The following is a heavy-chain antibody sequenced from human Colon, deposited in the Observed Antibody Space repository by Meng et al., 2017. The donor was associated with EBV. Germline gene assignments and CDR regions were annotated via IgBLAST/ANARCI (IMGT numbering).Heavy chain of an antibody. CDR2: IISIVTTT. J-gene: IGHJ4*02. D-gene: IGHD3-22*01. CDR1: GGTFSSSV. Sequence: QVQLVQSGAEVKKPXSSVKVSCXASGGTFSSSVINWVRQAPGQGLEWMGGIISIVTTTNYAQKFQGRVTITADESTSTAYMELSSLTSEDTAVYYCARVAGERCENFSGSCDSPFDYWGQGTLVTVSS. CDR3: ARVAGERCENFSGSCDSPFDY. V-gene: IGHV1-69*01.